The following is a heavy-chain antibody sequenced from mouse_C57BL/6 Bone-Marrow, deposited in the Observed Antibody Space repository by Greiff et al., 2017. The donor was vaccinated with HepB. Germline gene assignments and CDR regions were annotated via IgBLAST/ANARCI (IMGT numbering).Heavy chain of an antibody. CDR1: GYSITSGYY. Sequence: DVQLVESGPGLVKPSQSLSLTCSVTGYSITSGYYWNWIRQFPGNNLEWMGYISYDGSNNYNPSLKNRISITRDTSKNQFFLKLNSVTTEDTATYYCAITTVVATDYWGQGTSVTVSS. D-gene: IGHD1-1*01. CDR3: AITTVVATDY. J-gene: IGHJ4*01. CDR2: ISYDGSN. V-gene: IGHV3-6*01.